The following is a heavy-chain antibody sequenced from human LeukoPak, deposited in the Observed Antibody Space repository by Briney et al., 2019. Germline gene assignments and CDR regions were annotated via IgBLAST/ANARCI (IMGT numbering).Heavy chain of an antibody. D-gene: IGHD2-2*01. J-gene: IGHJ4*02. CDR3: ARLGYCSSTSCEPHFDY. V-gene: IGHV4-39*07. Sequence: SETLSLTCTVSGGSISSSSYYWGWIRQPPGKGLEWIGSIYYSGSTYYNPSLKSRVTISVDKSKNQFSLKLSSVTAADTAVYYCARLGYCSSTSCEPHFDYWGQGTLVTVSS. CDR1: GGSISSSSYY. CDR2: IYYSGST.